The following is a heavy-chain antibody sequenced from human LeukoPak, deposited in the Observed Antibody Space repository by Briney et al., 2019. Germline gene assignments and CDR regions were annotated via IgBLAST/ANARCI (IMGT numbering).Heavy chain of an antibody. CDR2: ISGSGGST. Sequence: GGSLRLSCAASGFTFSSYAMSWVRQAPGKGLEWVSAISGSGGSTYYVDSVKGRFTISRDNSKNTLYLQMNSLRAEDTAVYYCARDRGLDDFWSGYYYYYGMDVWGQGTTVTVSS. D-gene: IGHD3-3*01. CDR1: GFTFSSYA. J-gene: IGHJ6*02. CDR3: ARDRGLDDFWSGYYYYYGMDV. V-gene: IGHV3-23*01.